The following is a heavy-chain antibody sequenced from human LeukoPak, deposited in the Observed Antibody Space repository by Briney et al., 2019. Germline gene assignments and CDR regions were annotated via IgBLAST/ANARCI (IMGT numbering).Heavy chain of an antibody. J-gene: IGHJ6*03. D-gene: IGHD5-24*01. CDR1: GGSISSYY. Sequence: PSETLSLTCTVSGGSISSYYWSWIRQPPGKGLEWIGYIYYSGSTNYNPSLKSRVTISVDTSKNQFSLKLSSVTAADTAMYYCATSGRDGYNYYYYYMDVWGKGTTVTVSS. CDR2: IYYSGST. V-gene: IGHV4-59*01. CDR3: ATSGRDGYNYYYYYMDV.